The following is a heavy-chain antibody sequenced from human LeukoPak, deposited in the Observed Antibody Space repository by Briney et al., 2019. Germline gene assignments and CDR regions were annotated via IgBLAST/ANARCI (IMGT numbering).Heavy chain of an antibody. CDR3: AKDSRYYDSSGYYGVYFDY. CDR1: GFNFGDYH. Sequence: PGGSLRLSCAASGFNFGDYHMTWIRQAPGKGLEWISYIGSVGATTYYADSVEGRFTISRDNAKNSLYLQMNSLRAEDTAVYYCAKDSRYYDSSGYYGVYFDYWGQGTLVTVSS. J-gene: IGHJ4*02. D-gene: IGHD3-22*01. V-gene: IGHV3-11*01. CDR2: IGSVGATT.